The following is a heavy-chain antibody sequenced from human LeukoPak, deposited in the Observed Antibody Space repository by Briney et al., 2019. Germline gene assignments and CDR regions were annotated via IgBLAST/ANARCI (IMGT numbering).Heavy chain of an antibody. D-gene: IGHD2-21*02. J-gene: IGHJ4*02. CDR1: GFTFSNYW. CDR2: INSDGSST. V-gene: IGHV3-74*01. CDR3: ARVASYCGGDCYSDY. Sequence: GGSLRLSCAASGFTFSNYWMHWVRQTPGKGLVCVSRINSDGSSTSYVDSVKGRFTISRDNAKNSLYLQMNSLRAEDTAVYYCARVASYCGGDCYSDYWGQGTLVTVSS.